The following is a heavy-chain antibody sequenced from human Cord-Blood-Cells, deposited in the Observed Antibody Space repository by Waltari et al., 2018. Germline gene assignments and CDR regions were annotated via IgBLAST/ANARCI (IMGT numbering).Heavy chain of an antibody. Sequence: QVQLVQSGAEVKKSGASVKVSCKASGYTFTGYYMHWVRQAPGQGLEWMGWNNPNSGGTNYAQKCQGWVTMTRDTSISTAYMELSRLRSDDTAVYYCARGDTIFGVVIMGAFDIWGQGTMVTVSS. J-gene: IGHJ3*02. V-gene: IGHV1-2*04. CDR3: ARGDTIFGVVIMGAFDI. CDR2: NNPNSGGT. CDR1: GYTFTGYY. D-gene: IGHD3-3*01.